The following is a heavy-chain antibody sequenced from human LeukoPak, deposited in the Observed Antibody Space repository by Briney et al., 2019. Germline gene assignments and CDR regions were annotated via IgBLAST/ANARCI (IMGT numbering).Heavy chain of an antibody. V-gene: IGHV3-30-3*01. CDR3: AGAEQLWIEYFQH. D-gene: IGHD5-18*01. Sequence: GGSLRLSCAASGFTFSSYAMHWVGQAPGKGLEWVAVISYDGSNKYYADSVKGRFTISRDNSKNTLYLQMNSLRAEDTAVYYCAGAEQLWIEYFQHWGQGTLVTVSS. J-gene: IGHJ1*01. CDR1: GFTFSSYA. CDR2: ISYDGSNK.